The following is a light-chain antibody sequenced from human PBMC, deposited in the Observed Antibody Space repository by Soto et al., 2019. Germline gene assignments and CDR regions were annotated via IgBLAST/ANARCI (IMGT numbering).Light chain of an antibody. CDR1: SSDVGGYNY. Sequence: QSALTQPASVSGSPGQSITISCTETSSDVGGYNYVSWYQHHPGKAPKLMIYDVSNRPSGVSNRFSGSKSDNTASLTISGLQAEDEADYYCSSYTSTNTVVFGGGTKVTVL. CDR3: SSYTSTNTVV. V-gene: IGLV2-14*03. CDR2: DVS. J-gene: IGLJ2*01.